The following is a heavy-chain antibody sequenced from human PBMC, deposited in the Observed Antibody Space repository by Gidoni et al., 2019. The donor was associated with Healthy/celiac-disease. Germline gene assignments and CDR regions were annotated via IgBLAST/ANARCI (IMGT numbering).Heavy chain of an antibody. V-gene: IGHV3-15*01. CDR1: GCTFSNAW. J-gene: IGHJ4*02. Sequence: EVQLVESGGGLVKPGGSLRLSCAASGCTFSNAWMSWVRQAPGKGLEWVGRIKSKTDGGTTDYAAPVKGRFTISRDDSKNTLYLQMNSLKTEDTAVYYCTTILPFWSGGDYWGQGTLVTVSS. D-gene: IGHD2-15*01. CDR2: IKSKTDGGTT. CDR3: TTILPFWSGGDY.